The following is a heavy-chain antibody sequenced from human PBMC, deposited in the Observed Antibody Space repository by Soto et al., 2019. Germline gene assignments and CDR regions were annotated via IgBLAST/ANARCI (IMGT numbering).Heavy chain of an antibody. CDR3: ARDLPVVISPTDWYYYGLDV. CDR1: GFIFSSYG. V-gene: IGHV3-33*01. Sequence: GGSLRLSCAASGFIFSSYGMHWVRQAPGKGLEWVAVIWSDGSNRYYADSVKGRFTISRDNSKNTVYLQMNGLRAEDTAVYYCARDLPVVISPTDWYYYGLDVWGQGTTVTVSS. D-gene: IGHD2-21*01. CDR2: IWSDGSNR. J-gene: IGHJ6*02.